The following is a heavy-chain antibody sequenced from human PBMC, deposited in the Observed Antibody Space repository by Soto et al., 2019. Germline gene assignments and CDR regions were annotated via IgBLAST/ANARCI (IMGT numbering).Heavy chain of an antibody. V-gene: IGHV3-64D*06. CDR3: VKDRWIDY. CDR1: GLTFSSYA. Sequence: GLQRLPCSSFGLTFSSYAMHWVRQAPGKGLQYVSSISSNGGPTYYTDSVKGRFTISRDNSKNTLYLQMNSLRAEDTAVYYCVKDRWIDYWGKGTLVTVSS. J-gene: IGHJ4*02. D-gene: IGHD2-15*01. CDR2: ISSNGGPT.